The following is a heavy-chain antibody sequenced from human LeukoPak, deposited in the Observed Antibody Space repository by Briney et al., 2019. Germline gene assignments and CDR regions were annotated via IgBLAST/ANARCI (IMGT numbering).Heavy chain of an antibody. Sequence: PGGSLRLSCAASGFTFSSYEMNWVRQAPGKGLEWVSYISSSGSTIYYADSVKGRFTISRDNVKNSLYLQMNSLRAEDTAVYYCARENDYGDYWGQGTLVTVSS. CDR3: ARENDYGDY. V-gene: IGHV3-48*03. CDR2: ISSSGSTI. J-gene: IGHJ4*02. CDR1: GFTFSSYE.